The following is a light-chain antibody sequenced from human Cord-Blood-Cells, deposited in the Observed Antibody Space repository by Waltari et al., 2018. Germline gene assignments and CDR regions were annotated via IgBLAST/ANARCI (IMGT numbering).Light chain of an antibody. V-gene: IGLV2-11*01. CDR3: CSYAGSWV. CDR2: DVS. J-gene: IGLJ3*02. CDR1: SSDVGGYNY. Sequence: QSALTQPRSVSGSPGQSVTISRTGTSSDVGGYNYVSWYQQHPGKAPKLMIYDVSKRPSGVPDRFSGSKSGNTASLAMSGLQAEDEGDYYCCSYAGSWVFGGGTKLTVL.